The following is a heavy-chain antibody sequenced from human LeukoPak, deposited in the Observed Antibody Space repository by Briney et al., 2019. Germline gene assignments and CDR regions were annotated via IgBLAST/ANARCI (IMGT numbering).Heavy chain of an antibody. Sequence: GASVKVSCKASGYTFTGYYMHWVRQAPGQGLEWMGWINPNSGGTNYAQKFQGRVTMTRDTSISTAYMELRSLRSDDTAVYYCARVGGWSNWFDPWGQGTLVTVSS. D-gene: IGHD6-19*01. J-gene: IGHJ5*02. V-gene: IGHV1-2*02. CDR3: ARVGGWSNWFDP. CDR2: INPNSGGT. CDR1: GYTFTGYY.